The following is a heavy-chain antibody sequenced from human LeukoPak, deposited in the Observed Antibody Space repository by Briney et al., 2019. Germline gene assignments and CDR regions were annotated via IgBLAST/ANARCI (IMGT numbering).Heavy chain of an antibody. CDR1: GFTFSSYG. D-gene: IGHD3-9*01. V-gene: IGHV3-33*01. CDR3: ARSTSSEYDIYHFDY. Sequence: GGSLRLSCAASGFTFSSYGMHRVRQAPGKGLEWVAVIWYDGNNKYYADSVKGRFTISRDNSKNTLYLQMNSLRAEDTAVYYCARSTSSEYDIYHFDYWGQGTLVTVSS. CDR2: IWYDGNNK. J-gene: IGHJ4*02.